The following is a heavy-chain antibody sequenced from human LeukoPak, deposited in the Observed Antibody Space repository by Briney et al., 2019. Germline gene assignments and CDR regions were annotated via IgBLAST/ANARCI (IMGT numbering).Heavy chain of an antibody. CDR2: MNPNSGNT. V-gene: IGHV1-8*03. Sequence: ASVKVSCKASGYTFTSYDINWVRQATGQGLEWMGWMNPNSGNTGYAQKFQGRVTITRNTSISTAYMELSSLRPEDTALYYCAKDTGYYSSYGMDVWGQGTTVTVS. CDR1: GYTFTSYD. J-gene: IGHJ6*02. D-gene: IGHD4-17*01. CDR3: AKDTGYYSSYGMDV.